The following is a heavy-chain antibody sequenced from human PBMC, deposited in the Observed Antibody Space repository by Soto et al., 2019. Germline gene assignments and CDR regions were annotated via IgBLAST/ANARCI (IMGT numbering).Heavy chain of an antibody. J-gene: IGHJ4*02. D-gene: IGHD3-9*01. CDR3: ARDLSTGSLDY. Sequence: GGSLRLSCAASGFTFNIYAMRWVRQAPGKGLEWVSSISGSGDNKSYEDSVKGRFTVSRDESRNTVYLQMNSLRVEDTAVYYCARDLSTGSLDYGGQGTLVTVSS. CDR2: ISGSGDNK. CDR1: GFTFNIYA. V-gene: IGHV3-23*01.